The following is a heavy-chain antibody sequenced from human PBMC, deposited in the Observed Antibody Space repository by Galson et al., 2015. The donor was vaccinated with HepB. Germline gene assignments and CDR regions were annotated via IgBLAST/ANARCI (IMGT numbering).Heavy chain of an antibody. CDR1: GFTFSSYA. J-gene: IGHJ4*02. D-gene: IGHD6-13*01. CDR2: ISSNGGST. Sequence: SLRLSCAASGFTFSSYAMHWVRQAPGKGLEYVSAISSNGGSTYYADSVKGRFTISRDNSKNTLYLQMSSLRAEDTAVYYCVKGDDAAAGTYSLDYWGQGTLVTVSS. V-gene: IGHV3-64D*06. CDR3: VKGDDAAAGTYSLDY.